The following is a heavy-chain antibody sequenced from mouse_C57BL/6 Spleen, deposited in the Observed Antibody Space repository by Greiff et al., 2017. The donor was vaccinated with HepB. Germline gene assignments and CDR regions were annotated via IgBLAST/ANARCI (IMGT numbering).Heavy chain of an antibody. CDR3: ARGGESSYYYGSSCGYFDG. J-gene: IGHJ1*03. CDR2: ISYSGST. V-gene: IGHV3-1*01. D-gene: IGHD1-1*01. CDR1: GYSITSGYD. Sequence: EVQLKESGPGMVKPSQSLSLTCTVTGYSITSGYDWHWIRHFPGNKLEWMGYISYSGSTNYNPSLKSRISITHDTSKNQFFLKLNSVTTEDTATYDCARGGESSYYYGSSCGYFDGWGTGTTVTVSS.